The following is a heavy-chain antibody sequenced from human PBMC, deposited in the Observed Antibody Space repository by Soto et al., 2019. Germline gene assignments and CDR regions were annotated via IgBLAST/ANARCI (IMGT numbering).Heavy chain of an antibody. J-gene: IGHJ4*02. D-gene: IGHD3-9*01. Sequence: ASVKVSCKVSGYTLTELSMHWVRQAPGKGLEWMGGFDPEDGETIYAQKFQGRVTMTEDTSTDTAYMELSSLRSEDTAVYYCATALILTGYQLTQYYFDYWGQGTLVPVSS. CDR3: ATALILTGYQLTQYYFDY. V-gene: IGHV1-24*01. CDR2: FDPEDGET. CDR1: GYTLTELS.